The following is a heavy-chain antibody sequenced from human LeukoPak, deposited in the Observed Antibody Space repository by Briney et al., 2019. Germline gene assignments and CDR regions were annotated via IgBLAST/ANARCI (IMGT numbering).Heavy chain of an antibody. J-gene: IGHJ4*02. CDR1: GGSITSYY. V-gene: IGHV4-59*01. Sequence: SETLSLTCTVSGGSITSYYRSWIRQSPGKGLEWIGFMYYSGTTNYNPSLKSRVTISLGMSKNQFSLNLSSVTAADTAVYYCARLGSYNFDYWGQGTLVTVSS. CDR3: ARLGSYNFDY. D-gene: IGHD5-24*01. CDR2: MYYSGTT.